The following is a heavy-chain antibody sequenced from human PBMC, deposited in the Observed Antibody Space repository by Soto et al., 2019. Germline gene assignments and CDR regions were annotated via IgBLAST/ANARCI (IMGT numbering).Heavy chain of an antibody. Sequence: PSETLSLTCTVSGGSISSYYWSWIRQPPGKGLEWIGEINHSGSTNYNPSLKSRVTISVDTSKNQFSLKLSSVTAADTAVYYCARGRFRYSSGWYGPKPFNFDYWGQGTLVTVSS. CDR1: GGSISSYY. D-gene: IGHD6-19*01. CDR3: ARGRFRYSSGWYGPKPFNFDY. J-gene: IGHJ4*02. V-gene: IGHV4-34*01. CDR2: INHSGST.